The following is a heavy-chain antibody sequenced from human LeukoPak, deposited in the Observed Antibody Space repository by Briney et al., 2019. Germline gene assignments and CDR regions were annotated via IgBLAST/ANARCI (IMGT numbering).Heavy chain of an antibody. CDR1: GGSVSSGSYY. J-gene: IGHJ1*01. Sequence: PSETLSLTCTVSGGSVSSGSYYWSWIRQPPGKGLEWIGEINHSGSTNYNPSLKSRVTISVDTSKNQFSLKLSSVTAADTAVYYCARLEWLVPRYFQHWGQGTLVTVSS. CDR2: INHSGST. V-gene: IGHV4-39*07. D-gene: IGHD6-19*01. CDR3: ARLEWLVPRYFQH.